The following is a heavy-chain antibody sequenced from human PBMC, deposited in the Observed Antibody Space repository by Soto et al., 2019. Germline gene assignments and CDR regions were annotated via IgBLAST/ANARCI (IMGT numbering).Heavy chain of an antibody. CDR1: GFSFISYG. CDR3: AGALENPYFYYGLNV. D-gene: IGHD1-1*01. J-gene: IGHJ6*02. Sequence: GGSLRLSCAASGFSFISYGMEWGRLAPGKGLEWVAATTYDGGIKHYVDSVKGRFTISRDNSKNTLYLQMNSLRVEDTATYYCAGALENPYFYYGLNVWGQGTTVTV. CDR2: TTYDGGIK. V-gene: IGHV3-30*03.